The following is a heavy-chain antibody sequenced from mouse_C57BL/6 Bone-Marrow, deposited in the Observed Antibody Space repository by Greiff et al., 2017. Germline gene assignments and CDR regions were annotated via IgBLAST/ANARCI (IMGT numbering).Heavy chain of an antibody. CDR2: IDPADGDT. CDR3: TTPFTTVVATRAY. D-gene: IGHD1-1*01. J-gene: IGHJ3*01. V-gene: IGHV14-1*01. CDR1: GFNIKDYY. Sequence: EVQLQQSGAELVRPGASVKLSCTASGFNIKDYYMHWVKQRPDQGLEWIGRIDPADGDTEYAPKFQGKATMTADTSSNTSYLQLSRLTSEDTAVYYCTTPFTTVVATRAYWGQGTLVTVSA.